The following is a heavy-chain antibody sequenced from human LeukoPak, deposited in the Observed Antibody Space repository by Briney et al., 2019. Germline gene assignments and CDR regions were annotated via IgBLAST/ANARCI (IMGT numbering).Heavy chain of an antibody. J-gene: IGHJ1*01. CDR1: GYTFTNYF. D-gene: IGHD2/OR15-2a*01. V-gene: IGHV1-46*01. CDR3: ARGQNKCLEH. Sequence: ASVKVSCKASGYTFTNYFMHWVRQVPGQGLEWMGVINPTGGGTTYAQRFQGRVTMTRDTSTSTVHMELSSLRSEDTAVYYCARGQNKCLEHWGQGTLVTVSS. CDR2: INPTGGGT.